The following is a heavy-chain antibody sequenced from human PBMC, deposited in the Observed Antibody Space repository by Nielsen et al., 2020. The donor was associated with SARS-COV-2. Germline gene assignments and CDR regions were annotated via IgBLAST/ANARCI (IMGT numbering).Heavy chain of an antibody. CDR1: GFTFSSYA. V-gene: IGHV3-30-3*01. Sequence: GGSLRLSCAASGFTFSSYAMHWVRQAPGKGLEWVAVISYDGSNKYYADSVKGRFTISRDNSKNTLYLQMNSLRDGDTAVYYCAGWELRIGTPWGQGTLVTVSS. CDR3: AGWELRIGTP. J-gene: IGHJ5*02. CDR2: ISYDGSNK. D-gene: IGHD1-26*01.